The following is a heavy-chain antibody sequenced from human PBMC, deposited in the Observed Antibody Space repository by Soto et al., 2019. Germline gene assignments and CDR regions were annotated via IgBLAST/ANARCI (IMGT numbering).Heavy chain of an antibody. CDR2: ISPRSGGT. V-gene: IGHV1-2*02. D-gene: IGHD3-9*01. CDR1: GYTFIDYY. J-gene: IGHJ4*02. CDR3: ARPPGYISDWYYFDL. Sequence: GASVKVSCKASGYTFIDYYMHWVRQAPGQGFEWMGRISPRSGGTNFAQKFQGRVTMTWDTSLNTAYMELSSLISEDTAVYYCARPPGYISDWYYFDLWGQGTLVTVSS.